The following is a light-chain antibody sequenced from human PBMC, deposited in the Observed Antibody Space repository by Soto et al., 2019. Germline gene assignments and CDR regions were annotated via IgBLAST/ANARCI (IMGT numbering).Light chain of an antibody. J-gene: IGKJ4*01. Sequence: EIVMTQSPATLSVSPGERATLSCRASQSVSSNLAWYQQKPGLAPRLLIYGASTRATGIPARFSGSGSGTEFTLTISSLQSEDFAVYYCQQYNNWPPLVTFGGGTKVEIK. CDR3: QQYNNWPPLVT. CDR1: QSVSSN. V-gene: IGKV3-15*01. CDR2: GAS.